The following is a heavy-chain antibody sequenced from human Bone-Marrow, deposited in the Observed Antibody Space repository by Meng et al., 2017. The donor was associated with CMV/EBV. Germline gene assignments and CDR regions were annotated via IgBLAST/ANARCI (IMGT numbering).Heavy chain of an antibody. CDR3: ARLYCSSTSCYNY. CDR2: INPNSGGT. J-gene: IGHJ4*02. Sequence: ASVKVSCKASGGTFSSYTISWVRQAPGQGLEWMGWINPNSGGTNYAQKFQGRVTMTRDTSISTAYMELSRLRSDDTAVYYCARLYCSSTSCYNYWGQGTLVTVSS. CDR1: GGTFSSYT. D-gene: IGHD2-2*02. V-gene: IGHV1-2*02.